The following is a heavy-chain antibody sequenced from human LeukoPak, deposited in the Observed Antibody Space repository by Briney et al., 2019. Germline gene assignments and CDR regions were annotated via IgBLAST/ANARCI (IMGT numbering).Heavy chain of an antibody. CDR3: AKGAVAAAGMGGYFDY. Sequence: GGSLRLSCAASGFTFRNYAMSWVRQAPGKGLEWVSGIGDTGVSTYYTDSVKGRFTISRDKSKNTLYLQMNSLRTEDTAVYYCAKGAVAAAGMGGYFDYWGQGTLVTVSS. J-gene: IGHJ4*02. CDR2: IGDTGVST. D-gene: IGHD6-13*01. CDR1: GFTFRNYA. V-gene: IGHV3-23*01.